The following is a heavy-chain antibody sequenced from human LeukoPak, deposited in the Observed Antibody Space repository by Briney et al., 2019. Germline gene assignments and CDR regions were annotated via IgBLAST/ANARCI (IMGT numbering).Heavy chain of an antibody. V-gene: IGHV4-59*01. Sequence: SETLSLTCTVSGGSISSYYWSWIRQPPGKGLEWIGYIYYSGSTNYNPSLKSRVTISVDTSKNQFSLKLSSVTAADTAVYYCARSGSGSYYHWGQGTLVTVSS. J-gene: IGHJ4*02. CDR1: GGSISSYY. CDR2: IYYSGST. D-gene: IGHD3-10*01. CDR3: ARSGSGSYYH.